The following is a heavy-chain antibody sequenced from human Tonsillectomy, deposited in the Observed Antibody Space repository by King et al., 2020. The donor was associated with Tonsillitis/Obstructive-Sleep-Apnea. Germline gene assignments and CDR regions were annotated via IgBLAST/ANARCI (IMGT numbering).Heavy chain of an antibody. CDR2: INQDGSEK. D-gene: IGHD4-17*01. Sequence: VQLVESGGGLVQPGGSLRLSCAASGFKSNRYWMSWVRQAPGKGLEWVANINQDGSEKYYVDSVKGRFTISRDNAKNSVYLQMNSLRADDTALYYCARDSPPTAWGQGTLVTVSS. J-gene: IGHJ5*02. CDR3: ARDSPPTA. CDR1: GFKSNRYW. V-gene: IGHV3-7*04.